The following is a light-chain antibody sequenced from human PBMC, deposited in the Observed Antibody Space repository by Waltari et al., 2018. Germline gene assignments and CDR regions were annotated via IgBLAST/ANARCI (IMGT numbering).Light chain of an antibody. CDR1: QSISSW. CDR3: QQYNSPPLT. J-gene: IGKJ4*01. V-gene: IGKV1-5*03. CDR2: KAS. Sequence: DIQMTQSPSTLSASVGDRVTITCRASQSISSWLAWYQQKPGKAPKILIYKASTLGSGVPSRFSGGGSGTEFTLTIRSLQPDDFATYYCQQYNSPPLTFGGGTKVEIK.